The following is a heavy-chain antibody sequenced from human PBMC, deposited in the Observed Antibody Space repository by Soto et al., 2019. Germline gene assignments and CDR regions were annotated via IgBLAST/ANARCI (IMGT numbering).Heavy chain of an antibody. J-gene: IGHJ4*01. CDR1: GYTFTSYT. CDR3: ARAKGAVFYFDN. CDR2: INAGNGNT. D-gene: IGHD3-9*01. V-gene: IGHV1-3*01. Sequence: ASVKVSCKASGYTFTSYTMHWVRQAPGQRLEWMGWINAGNGNTKYSQKFQGRFSASRDDSENTVYLQMNNLRAEDTAVYYCARAKGAVFYFDNWGQGVLVTVSS.